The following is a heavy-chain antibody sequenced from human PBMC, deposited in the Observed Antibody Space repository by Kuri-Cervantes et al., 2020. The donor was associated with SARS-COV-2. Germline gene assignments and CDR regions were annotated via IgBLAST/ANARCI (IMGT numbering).Heavy chain of an antibody. CDR3: ARQREMYSSSLRFDP. CDR1: GGTFSSYA. J-gene: IGHJ5*02. CDR2: IIPIFATT. V-gene: IGHV1-69*13. Sequence: SVKVSCKASGGTFSSYAISWVRQAPGQGLEWMGGIIPIFATTNYAQKFQGRVTITADESTSTAYMELSSLRSEDTAVYYCARQREMYSSSLRFDPWGQGTLVTVSS. D-gene: IGHD6-13*01.